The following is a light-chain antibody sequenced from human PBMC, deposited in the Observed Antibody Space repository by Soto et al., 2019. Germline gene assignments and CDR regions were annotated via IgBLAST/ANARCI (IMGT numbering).Light chain of an antibody. CDR3: QQYGSSPYT. CDR2: GAS. V-gene: IGKV3-20*01. CDR1: QSVSSTY. J-gene: IGKJ2*01. Sequence: EIVLTQSPGTLSLSPGERATLSCRASQSVSSTYLARYQQKPGQAPRLLIYGASSRATGVPDRFSGRGSGTDFTLSISRLEPEDFAVYYCQQYGSSPYTFGQGTKLEIK.